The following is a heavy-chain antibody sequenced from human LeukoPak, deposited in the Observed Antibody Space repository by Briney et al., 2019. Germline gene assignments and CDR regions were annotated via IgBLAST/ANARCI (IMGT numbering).Heavy chain of an antibody. CDR1: GFTFSSYG. Sequence: QPGRSLRLSCAASGFTFSSYGMHWVREAPGKGLVWVAVISYDGSDQHYAVSVKGRFTISRDNSKNTLYLQMNSLRAEDTAVYHCAKSRSHYFDYWGQGTQVTVSS. J-gene: IGHJ4*02. CDR3: AKSRSHYFDY. CDR2: ISYDGSDQ. V-gene: IGHV3-30*18.